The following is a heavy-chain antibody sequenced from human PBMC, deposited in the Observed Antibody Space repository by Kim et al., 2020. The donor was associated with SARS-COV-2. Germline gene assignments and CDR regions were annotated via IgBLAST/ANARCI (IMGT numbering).Heavy chain of an antibody. J-gene: IGHJ4*02. CDR2: T. V-gene: IGHV3-15*01. CDR3: TTRYGDYGFDY. Sequence: TDYAAPVKGRFTISRDDSKNTLYLQMNSLKTEDTAVYYCTTRYGDYGFDYWGQGTLVTVSS. D-gene: IGHD4-17*01.